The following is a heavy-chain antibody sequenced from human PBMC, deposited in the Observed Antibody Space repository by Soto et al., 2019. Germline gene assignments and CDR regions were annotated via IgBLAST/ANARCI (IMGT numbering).Heavy chain of an antibody. V-gene: IGHV1-18*01. Sequence: QVQLVQSGTEVTKPGASVKVSCRASGYTFPNYGISWVRQAPGQGLEWLAWINTYNGHTNYAQKLQGRVTLTTDASTSTAYMELRRLRSDDTAVYYCASDLLYSRRSTVRFDIWGQGTMVTVYS. CDR3: ASDLLYSRRSTVRFDI. CDR2: INTYNGHT. D-gene: IGHD6-13*01. CDR1: GYTFPNYG. J-gene: IGHJ3*02.